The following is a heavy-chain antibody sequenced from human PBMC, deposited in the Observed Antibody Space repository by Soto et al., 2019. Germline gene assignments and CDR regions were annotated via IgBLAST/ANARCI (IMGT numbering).Heavy chain of an antibody. CDR3: AREALRFLEWFGGNDAFDI. J-gene: IGHJ3*02. V-gene: IGHV1-3*01. Sequence: QVPLVQSGAEVKKPGASVKVSCKASGYTFTSYAMHWVRQAPGQRLEWMGWINAGNGNTKYSQKFQGRVTITRDTSASTAYMELSSLRSEDTAVYYCAREALRFLEWFGGNDAFDIWGQGTMVTVSS. D-gene: IGHD3-3*01. CDR1: GYTFTSYA. CDR2: INAGNGNT.